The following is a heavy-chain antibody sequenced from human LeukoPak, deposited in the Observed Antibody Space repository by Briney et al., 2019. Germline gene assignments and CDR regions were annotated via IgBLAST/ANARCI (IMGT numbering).Heavy chain of an antibody. Sequence: PGGSLRLSCAASGVSFSNYAMSWVRQAPGKGLEWVSTISGSGGSTYYADSVKGRFTVSRDNSKHTLSLQMNSLRADDTAVYYCAKSHVGSYCGTYFDYWGQGTLVTVSS. CDR1: GVSFSNYA. J-gene: IGHJ4*02. V-gene: IGHV3-23*01. D-gene: IGHD1-26*01. CDR3: AKSHVGSYCGTYFDY. CDR2: ISGSGGST.